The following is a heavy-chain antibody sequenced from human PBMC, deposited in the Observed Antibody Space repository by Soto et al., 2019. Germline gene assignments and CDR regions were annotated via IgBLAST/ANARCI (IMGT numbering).Heavy chain of an antibody. J-gene: IGHJ4*02. Sequence: RGSLXLSCAAPGFSFDDYTMHWVRQGPGKGLEWVSLITWDGGSTYYADSVKGRFTISRDNSKNSLYLQMNSLRTADTALYYCAKDINSSGWYSLDYWGQGTLVTVSS. CDR2: ITWDGGST. CDR3: AKDINSSGWYSLDY. D-gene: IGHD6-19*01. V-gene: IGHV3-43*01. CDR1: GFSFDDYT.